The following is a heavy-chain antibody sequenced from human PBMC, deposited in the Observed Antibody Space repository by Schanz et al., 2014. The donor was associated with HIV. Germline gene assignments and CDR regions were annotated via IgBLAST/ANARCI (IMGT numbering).Heavy chain of an antibody. V-gene: IGHV1-69*13. J-gene: IGHJ4*02. Sequence: QVQLVQSGTEVAQPGASVKVSCKASGYTFSRSAINWVRQAPGQGLEWMGGIIPIFGTSNYAQKFQGRVTITADESTSTAYMELSSLRSEDTAVYYCARGRYSGSYCNYWGQGTLVTVSS. CDR2: IIPIFGTS. CDR1: GYTFSRSA. CDR3: ARGRYSGSYCNY. D-gene: IGHD1-26*01.